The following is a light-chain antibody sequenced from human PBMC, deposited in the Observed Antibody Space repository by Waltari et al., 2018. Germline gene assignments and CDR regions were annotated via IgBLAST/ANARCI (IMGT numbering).Light chain of an antibody. V-gene: IGKV3-15*01. CDR2: DAS. J-gene: IGKJ2*01. CDR3: HQYDQWPQT. CDR1: QGVGSN. Sequence: EIVMTQSPATLAVSPGERAPLSCGARQGVGSNVAWYQQKPGQAPRLLVSDASTRATGIPARCSGSGSGTEFILSISSLQSEDSAVYYCHQYDQWPQTFGQGTKVEIK.